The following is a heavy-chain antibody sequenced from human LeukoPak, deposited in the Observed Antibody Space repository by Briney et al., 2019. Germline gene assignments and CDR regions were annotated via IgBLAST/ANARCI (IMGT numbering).Heavy chain of an antibody. J-gene: IGHJ4*02. V-gene: IGHV3-23*01. D-gene: IGHD2-15*01. CDR2: ISGSGGST. Sequence: GGSLRLSCAASGFTFSSHAMSWVRQAPGRGLEWVSGISGSGGSTYYADSVKGRFTISRDNSKNTLYLQMNSLRAEDTAVYYCARAGGGWYIWDYWGQGTLVTVSS. CDR3: ARAGGGWYIWDY. CDR1: GFTFSSHA.